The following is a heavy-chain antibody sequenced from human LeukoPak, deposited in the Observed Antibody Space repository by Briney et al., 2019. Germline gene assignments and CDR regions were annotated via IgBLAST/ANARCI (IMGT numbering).Heavy chain of an antibody. V-gene: IGHV4-34*01. D-gene: IGHD6-13*01. Sequence: SETLSLTCAAYGGSFNGYYWSWIRQPPGKVLEWIGEINHSGSTNYNPSLKSRVTISVDTSKNQFSLKLSSVTAADTAVYYCARNTYSSSWFYYYYYMDVWGKGTTVTVSS. CDR1: GGSFNGYY. CDR2: INHSGST. J-gene: IGHJ6*03. CDR3: ARNTYSSSWFYYYYYMDV.